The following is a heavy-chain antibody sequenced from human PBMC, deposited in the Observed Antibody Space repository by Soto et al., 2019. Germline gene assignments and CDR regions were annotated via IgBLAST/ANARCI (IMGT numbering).Heavy chain of an antibody. Sequence: GGSLRLSCAASGFTFSNYGMHWVRQAPGKGLEWVAVISSDGSKIFYADSVKGRLTISRDNSKNTLLVQMNSMRAEDTAVYYCAKAKGSIQHLGRNYLDFWGQGILVTV. CDR1: GFTFSNYG. CDR2: ISSDGSKI. CDR3: AKAKGSIQHLGRNYLDF. J-gene: IGHJ4*02. V-gene: IGHV3-30*18. D-gene: IGHD3-10*01.